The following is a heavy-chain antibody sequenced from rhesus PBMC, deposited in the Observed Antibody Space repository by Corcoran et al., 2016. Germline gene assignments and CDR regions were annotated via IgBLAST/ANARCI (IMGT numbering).Heavy chain of an antibody. CDR3: ARGPWRRQRLVRELPTRPPEPQTALYFEF. V-gene: IGHV4S10*01. Sequence: QVQLQESGPGVVKPSEALSLPCSVSGCSISPTYRWIWIRQPPGTGLECIGSIYGSSLSINYNPSLKSRVTISKDTSKNQFSLKLSSVTAADTAVYYCARGPWRRQRLVRELPTRPPEPQTALYFEFWGQGALVTVSS. CDR1: GCSISPTYR. CDR2: IYGSSLSI. J-gene: IGHJ1*01. D-gene: IGHD6-31*01.